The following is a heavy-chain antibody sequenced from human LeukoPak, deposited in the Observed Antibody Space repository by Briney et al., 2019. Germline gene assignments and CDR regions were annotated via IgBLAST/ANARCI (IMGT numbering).Heavy chain of an antibody. CDR3: AKVIRMSFIDY. CDR1: GGSISSGSYY. J-gene: IGHJ4*02. D-gene: IGHD2-15*01. Sequence: SQTLSLTCTVSGGSISSGSYYWSWIRQPAGKGLEWIGRIYTSGSTNYNPSLKSRVTISVDTSKNQFSLKLSSVTAADTAVYYCAKVIRMSFIDYWGQGTLVTVSS. V-gene: IGHV4-61*02. CDR2: IYTSGST.